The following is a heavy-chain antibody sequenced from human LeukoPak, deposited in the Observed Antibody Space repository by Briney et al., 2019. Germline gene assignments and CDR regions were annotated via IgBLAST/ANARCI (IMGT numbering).Heavy chain of an antibody. J-gene: IGHJ4*02. D-gene: IGHD6-19*01. Sequence: PSETLSLTCTVSGGSISSYYWSWIRQPPGKGLEWIGYIYYSGSTNYNPSLKSRVTISVDTSENQFSLKLRSVTAADTAVYYCARSISVADPFDFWGQGTLVTVSS. V-gene: IGHV4-59*01. CDR3: ARSISVADPFDF. CDR2: IYYSGST. CDR1: GGSISSYY.